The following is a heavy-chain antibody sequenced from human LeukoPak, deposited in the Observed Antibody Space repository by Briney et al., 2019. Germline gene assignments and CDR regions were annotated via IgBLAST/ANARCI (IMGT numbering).Heavy chain of an antibody. CDR3: ARVATDYYGSGIQVDY. CDR1: GGSISSYY. Sequence: SETLSLTCTVSGGSISSYYWSWIRQPPGKGLEWIGYIYYSGSTNYNPSLKSRVTISVDTSKNQFSLKLSSVTAADTAVYYCARVATDYYGSGIQVDYWGQGTLVTVSS. D-gene: IGHD3-10*01. V-gene: IGHV4-59*01. CDR2: IYYSGST. J-gene: IGHJ4*02.